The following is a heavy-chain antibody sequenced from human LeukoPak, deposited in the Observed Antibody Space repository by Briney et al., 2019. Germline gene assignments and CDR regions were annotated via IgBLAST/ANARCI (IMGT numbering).Heavy chain of an antibody. CDR3: ARLRVTIDWRSYFDY. V-gene: IGHV2-5*01. D-gene: IGHD3-9*01. J-gene: IGHJ4*02. CDR2: IYWNGDN. Sequence: SGPTLVKPTQTLTLTCTFSDFSLRSRGLGVGWIRQPPGKALEWLSFIYWNGDNRYSPSLRSRLTVTKDTSKNLVVLEMTNVDATDTATYFCARLRVTIDWRSYFDYWGQGILVTVSS. CDR1: DFSLRSRGLG.